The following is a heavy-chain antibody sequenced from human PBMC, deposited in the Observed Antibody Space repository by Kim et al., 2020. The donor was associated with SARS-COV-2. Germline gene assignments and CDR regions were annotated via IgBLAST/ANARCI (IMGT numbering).Heavy chain of an antibody. V-gene: IGHV4-59*01. CDR2: IYYSGST. J-gene: IGHJ4*02. Sequence: SETLSLTCTVSGGSISSYYWSWIRQPPGKGLEWIGYIYYSGSTNYNPSLKSRVTISVDTSKNQFSLKLSSVTAADTAVYYCARGAGKNSFDYWGQGTLVTVSS. CDR3: ARGAGKNSFDY. CDR1: GGSISSYY. D-gene: IGHD6-19*01.